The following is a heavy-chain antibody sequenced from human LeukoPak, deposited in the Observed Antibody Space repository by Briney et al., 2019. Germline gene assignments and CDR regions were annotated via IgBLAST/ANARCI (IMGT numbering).Heavy chain of an antibody. V-gene: IGHV1-2*02. CDR2: INPNSGGT. CDR3: ARIGEDIVVVPALSYMDV. D-gene: IGHD2-2*01. Sequence: ASVKVSCKASGYTFTGYYMHWVRQAPGQGLEWMGWINPNSGGTNYAQKFQGKVTMTRDTSISTAYMELSRLRSDDTAVYYCARIGEDIVVVPALSYMDVWGKGTTVTVSS. CDR1: GYTFTGYY. J-gene: IGHJ6*03.